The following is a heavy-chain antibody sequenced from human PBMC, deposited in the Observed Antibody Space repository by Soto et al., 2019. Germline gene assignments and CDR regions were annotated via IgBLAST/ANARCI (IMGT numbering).Heavy chain of an antibody. CDR2: ISGSGGST. CDR1: GFTFSSYA. V-gene: IGHV3-23*01. J-gene: IGHJ4*02. CDR3: AKVWDYGDYYLDY. Sequence: GGSLRLSCAASGFTFSSYAMSWVRQAPGKGLEWVSAISGSGGSTYYADSVKGRFTISRDNSKNTLYPQMNSLRAEDTAVYYCAKVWDYGDYYLDYWGQGTLVTVSS. D-gene: IGHD4-17*01.